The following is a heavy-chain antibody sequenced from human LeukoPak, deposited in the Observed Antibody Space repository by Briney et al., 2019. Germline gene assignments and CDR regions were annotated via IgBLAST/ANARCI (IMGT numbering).Heavy chain of an antibody. CDR1: GFTFSSYG. CDR3: AKAPVTSCRGAFCYPFDY. Sequence: GGSLRLSCAASGFTFSSYGMSWVRQAPGKGLEWVSAISGSGGSTYYADSVKGRFTISRDTSRSTLYLQMNSLRAEDAAVYYCAKAPVTSCRGAFCYPFDYWGQGTLVTVSS. J-gene: IGHJ4*02. D-gene: IGHD2-15*01. CDR2: ISGSGGST. V-gene: IGHV3-23*01.